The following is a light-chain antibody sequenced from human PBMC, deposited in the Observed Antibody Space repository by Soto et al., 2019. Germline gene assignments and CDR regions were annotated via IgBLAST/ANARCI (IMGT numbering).Light chain of an antibody. CDR2: DVS. CDR1: SSDVGGYNY. Sequence: QSVLTQPASVSWSPGQSITISCTGTSSDVGGYNYVSWYQQHPGKAPKLMIYDVSNRPSGVYNRFSGSKSGNTASLTISGLLAEDEADYYRSSYTRSSTLLYVFGTVTKVTVL. J-gene: IGLJ1*01. CDR3: SSYTRSSTLLYV. V-gene: IGLV2-14*01.